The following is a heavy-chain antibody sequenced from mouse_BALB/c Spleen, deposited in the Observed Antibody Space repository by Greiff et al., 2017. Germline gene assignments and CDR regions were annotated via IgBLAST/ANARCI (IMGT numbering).Heavy chain of an antibody. J-gene: IGHJ3*01. CDR3: ARGYGKTWFAY. V-gene: IGHV1-4*02. D-gene: IGHD2-10*02. CDR1: GYTFTSYT. Sequence: VQLQQSAAELARPGASVKMSCKASGYTFTSYTMHWVKQRPGQGLEWIGYINPSSGYTEYNQKFKDKTTLTADKSSSTAYMQLSSLTSEDSAVYYCARGYGKTWFAYWGQGTLVTVSA. CDR2: INPSSGYT.